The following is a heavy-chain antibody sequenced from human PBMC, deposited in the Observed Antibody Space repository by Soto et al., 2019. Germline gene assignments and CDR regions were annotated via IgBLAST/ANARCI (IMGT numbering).Heavy chain of an antibody. V-gene: IGHV3-30-3*01. Sequence: QVQLVESGGGVVQPGRSLRLSCTASGFTFSSYAMHWVRQAPGKGLEWVAVISNDGSNKYYADSVKGRFTISRDNSKNTLYLQMNSLRAEDTAVYYCARDDSAAYSSRWYGYYYGMDVWGQGTTVTVSS. D-gene: IGHD6-13*01. CDR1: GFTFSSYA. J-gene: IGHJ6*02. CDR2: ISNDGSNK. CDR3: ARDDSAAYSSRWYGYYYGMDV.